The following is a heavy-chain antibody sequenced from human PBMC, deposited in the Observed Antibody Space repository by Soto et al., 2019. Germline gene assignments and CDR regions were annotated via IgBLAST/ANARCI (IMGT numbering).Heavy chain of an antibody. CDR3: ARGRRVGATTGWFDP. Sequence: QVQLQQWGAGLLKPSETLSLTCAVYGGSFSGYYWSWIRQPPGKGLEWIGEINHSGCTNYNPSLKGRVTISVDTSKNQFSLKLGSVTAADTAVYYCARGRRVGATTGWFDPWGQGTLVTVSS. V-gene: IGHV4-34*01. J-gene: IGHJ5*02. CDR2: INHSGCT. D-gene: IGHD1-26*01. CDR1: GGSFSGYY.